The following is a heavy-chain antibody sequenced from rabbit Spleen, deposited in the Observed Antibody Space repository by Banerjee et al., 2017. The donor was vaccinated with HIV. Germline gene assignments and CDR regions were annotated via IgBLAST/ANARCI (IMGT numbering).Heavy chain of an antibody. Sequence: QEQLEESGGGLVQPGTSLTLTCTASGFSFSSSYYMCWVRQAPGKGLEWIACIYGGSSGSTAYASWAKGRFTISKTSSTTVTLQMTSLTAADTATYFCARDQAGGDADYGPYYLNLWGQGTLVTVS. CDR2: IYGGSSGST. CDR1: GFSFSSSYY. D-gene: IGHD2-1*01. J-gene: IGHJ4*01. V-gene: IGHV1S45*01. CDR3: ARDQAGGDADYGPYYLNL.